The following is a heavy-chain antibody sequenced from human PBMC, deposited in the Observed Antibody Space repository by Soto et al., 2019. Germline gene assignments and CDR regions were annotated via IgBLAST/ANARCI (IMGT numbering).Heavy chain of an antibody. CDR2: INGGDGSI. CDR3: ARENREVRGVIVFTGMDV. V-gene: IGHV1-3*01. J-gene: IGHJ6*02. Sequence: QVQLVQSGAEMKKPGASVKVSCKASGYTFSNFAMIWVRQAPGQSLEWMGWINGGDGSIKYAQQFQGRVTIGRDTVASTAYMELSGLRSEDTAVYYCARENREVRGVIVFTGMDVWGQGTTVTVSS. CDR1: GYTFSNFA. D-gene: IGHD3-10*01.